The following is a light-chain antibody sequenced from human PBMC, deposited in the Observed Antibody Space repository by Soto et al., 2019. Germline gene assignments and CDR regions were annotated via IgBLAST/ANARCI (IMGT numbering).Light chain of an antibody. Sequence: QSALTQPASVSGSPGQSITISCTGKSSEGSYDYVSWYQHHPGKAPKLIIFDVSDRPSGVSNRFSGSKSGSTASLTISGLQAEDEADYYCSSSTSSGSLVVFGGGTQLTVL. CDR3: SSSTSSGSLVV. J-gene: IGLJ2*01. CDR1: SSEGSYDY. V-gene: IGLV2-14*03. CDR2: DVS.